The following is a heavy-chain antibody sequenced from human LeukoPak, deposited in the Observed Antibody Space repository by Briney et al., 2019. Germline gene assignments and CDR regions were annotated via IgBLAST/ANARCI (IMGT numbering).Heavy chain of an antibody. CDR2: ISAYNGNT. D-gene: IGHD6-13*01. CDR1: GYTFTSYG. CDR3: ARDRRYSSSWYISY. V-gene: IGHV1-18*01. Sequence: ASVKVSCKASGYTFTSYGISWVRQAPGQGLEWMGWISAYNGNTNYAQKLQGRVTMTTDTSTSTAYMELRSLRSDDTAVYYCARDRRYSSSWYISYWGQGTPVTVSS. J-gene: IGHJ4*02.